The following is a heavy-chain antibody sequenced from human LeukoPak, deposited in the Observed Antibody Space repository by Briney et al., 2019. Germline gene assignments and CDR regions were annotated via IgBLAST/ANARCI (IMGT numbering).Heavy chain of an antibody. CDR3: ARDRTGWFDP. J-gene: IGHJ5*02. Sequence: PSQTLSLTCTVSGGSISSYYWSWIRQPPGKGLEWIGYIYYSGSTYYNPSLKSRVTISVDTSKNQFSLKLSSVTAADTAVYYCARDRTGWFDPWGQGTLVTVSS. CDR1: GGSISSYY. D-gene: IGHD1/OR15-1a*01. V-gene: IGHV4-59*12. CDR2: IYYSGST.